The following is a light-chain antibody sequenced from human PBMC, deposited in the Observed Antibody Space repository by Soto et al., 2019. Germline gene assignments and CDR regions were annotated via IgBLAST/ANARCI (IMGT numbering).Light chain of an antibody. J-gene: IGKJ5*01. CDR2: KAS. CDR1: QSISGW. Sequence: DIQMTQSPSTLSASVGDRVTIACRASQSISGWLDWYQQKPGKAPKLLIYKASTLESGVPSRFSGSGSGTEFTLTISSLQPDDFATYYCQQYNSYPITFGQGTRLEIK. CDR3: QQYNSYPIT. V-gene: IGKV1-5*03.